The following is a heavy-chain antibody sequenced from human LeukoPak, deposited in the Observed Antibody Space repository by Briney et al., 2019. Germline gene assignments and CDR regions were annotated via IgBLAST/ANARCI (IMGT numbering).Heavy chain of an antibody. V-gene: IGHV4-61*05. Sequence: SETLSLTCTVSGGSISSSSYYWGWIRQPPGKGLEWIGRIYTSGSTNYNPSLKSRVTMSVDTSKNQFSLKLSSVTAADTAVYYCARGSDAFDIWGQGTMVTVSS. CDR1: GGSISSSSYY. CDR2: IYTSGST. CDR3: ARGSDAFDI. J-gene: IGHJ3*02.